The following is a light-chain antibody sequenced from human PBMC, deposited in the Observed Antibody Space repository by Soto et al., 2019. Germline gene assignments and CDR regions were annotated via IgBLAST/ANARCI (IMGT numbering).Light chain of an antibody. CDR1: SSNIGAGYD. CDR3: PSYDSSLSGWV. CDR2: GNS. J-gene: IGLJ3*02. V-gene: IGLV1-40*01. Sequence: QSVLTQPPSVSGAPGQRVTISCTGSSSNIGAGYDVHWYQQLPGTAPKLLIYGNSNRPSGVPDRFSGSKSGTSASLAITGLQAEDEADYYCPSYDSSLSGWVFGGGNKLTVL.